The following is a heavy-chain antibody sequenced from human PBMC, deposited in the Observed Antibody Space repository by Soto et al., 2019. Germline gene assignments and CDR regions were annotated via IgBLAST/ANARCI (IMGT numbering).Heavy chain of an antibody. Sequence: PSETLSLTCTVSGRPVSSGRYYWTWIRQLPGKGLEWIGYIYYIGSPSYNPSRKSRLSMSLDTSKNQFSLNLTSVTAADTAIYYCVRDRALDSSGHWFDSWGHGTLVTHSS. D-gene: IGHD6-19*01. CDR2: IYYIGSP. CDR3: VRDRALDSSGHWFDS. CDR1: GRPVSSGRYY. V-gene: IGHV4-31*03. J-gene: IGHJ5*01.